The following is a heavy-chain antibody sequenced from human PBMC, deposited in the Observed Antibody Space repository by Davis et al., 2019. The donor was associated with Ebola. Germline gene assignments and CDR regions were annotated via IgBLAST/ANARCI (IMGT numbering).Heavy chain of an antibody. D-gene: IGHD6-6*01. Sequence: GGSLRLSCAASGFTFSSYSMSWVRQAPGKGLEWVANIKQDGSEKYYVDSVKGRFTISRDNAENSLYLQMNSLKTEDTAVYYCTSRIAARRDFGDYYGMDVWGQGTTVTVSS. CDR2: IKQDGSEK. CDR1: GFTFSSYS. V-gene: IGHV3-7*03. J-gene: IGHJ6*02. CDR3: TSRIAARRDFGDYYGMDV.